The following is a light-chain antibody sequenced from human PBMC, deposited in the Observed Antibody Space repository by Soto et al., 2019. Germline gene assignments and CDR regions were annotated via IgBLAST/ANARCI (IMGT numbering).Light chain of an antibody. Sequence: IVMTQSPATLSVSPGERATLSCRASQSISTKLAWYQQKPGQAPRLLIYGASTRATGIPVRFSGSGSGTEFTLTLTSLQFEDFAVYYCQEYNDWRPLTFGGGTKVEIK. CDR3: QEYNDWRPLT. CDR2: GAS. V-gene: IGKV3-15*01. CDR1: QSISTK. J-gene: IGKJ4*01.